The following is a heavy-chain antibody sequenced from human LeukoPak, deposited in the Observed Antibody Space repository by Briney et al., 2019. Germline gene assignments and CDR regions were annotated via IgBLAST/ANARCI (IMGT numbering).Heavy chain of an antibody. V-gene: IGHV4-38-2*02. J-gene: IGHJ4*02. D-gene: IGHD3-10*01. Sequence: SETLSLTCAVSGYSISSGYYWGWIRQPPGKGLEWIGSIYHSGSTYYNPSLKSRVTISVDTSKNQFSLKLSSVTAADTAVYYCARDLSYYGSGSYVYWGQGTLVTVSP. CDR3: ARDLSYYGSGSYVY. CDR2: IYHSGST. CDR1: GYSISSGYY.